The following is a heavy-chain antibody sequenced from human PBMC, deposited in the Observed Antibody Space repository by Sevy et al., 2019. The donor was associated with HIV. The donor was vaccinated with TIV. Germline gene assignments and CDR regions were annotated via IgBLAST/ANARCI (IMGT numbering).Heavy chain of an antibody. V-gene: IGHV3-21*01. Sequence: GGSLRLSCAASGFTFSSYSMNWVRQAPGKGLEWVSSISSSSSYIYYADSVKGRFTISRDNVKNSLYLQMNSLRAEDTAVYYCARGAVGIEGIRFLEWLSADYYYYGMDVWGQGTTVTVSS. D-gene: IGHD3-3*01. CDR3: ARGAVGIEGIRFLEWLSADYYYYGMDV. CDR1: GFTFSSYS. CDR2: ISSSSSYI. J-gene: IGHJ6*02.